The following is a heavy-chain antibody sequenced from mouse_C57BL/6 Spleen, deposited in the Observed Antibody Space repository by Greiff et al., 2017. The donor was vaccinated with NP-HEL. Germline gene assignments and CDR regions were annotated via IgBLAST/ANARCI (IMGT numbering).Heavy chain of an antibody. D-gene: IGHD2-5*01. V-gene: IGHV5-17*01. J-gene: IGHJ4*01. CDR2: ISSGSSTI. Sequence: EVQLVESGGGLVKPGGSLKLSCAASGFTFSDYGMHWVRQAPEKGLEWVAYISSGSSTIYYADTVKGRFTISRDNAKNTLFLQMTSLRSEDTAMYYCARRDSNYDYYAMDYWGQGTSVTVSS. CDR1: GFTFSDYG. CDR3: ARRDSNYDYYAMDY.